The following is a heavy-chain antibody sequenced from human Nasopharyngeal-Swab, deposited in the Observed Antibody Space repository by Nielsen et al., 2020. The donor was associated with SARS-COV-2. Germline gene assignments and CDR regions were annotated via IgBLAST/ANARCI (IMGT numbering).Heavy chain of an antibody. V-gene: IGHV4-59*01. CDR3: ARVVPAAIGNWYFDL. CDR2: IYYSGST. Sequence: SETLSLTCTVSGGPISSYYWSWIRQPPGKGLEWIGYIYYSGSTNYNPSLKSRVTISVDTSKNQFSLKLSSVTAADTAVYYCARVVPAAIGNWYFDLWGRGTLVTVSS. D-gene: IGHD2-2*01. J-gene: IGHJ2*01. CDR1: GGPISSYY.